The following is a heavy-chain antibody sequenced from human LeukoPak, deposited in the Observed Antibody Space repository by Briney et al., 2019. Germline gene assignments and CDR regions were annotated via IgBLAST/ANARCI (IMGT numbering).Heavy chain of an antibody. D-gene: IGHD3-22*01. V-gene: IGHV1-69*04. J-gene: IGHJ4*02. Sequence: SVKVSCKASGGTFSSYAISWVRQAPGQGLEWMGRIIPTLGIANYAQKFQGRVTITADKSTSTAYMELSSLRSEDTAVYYCARDGTYYYDSSGYPGMDYWGQGTLVTVSS. CDR1: GGTFSSYA. CDR3: ARDGTYYYDSSGYPGMDY. CDR2: IIPTLGIA.